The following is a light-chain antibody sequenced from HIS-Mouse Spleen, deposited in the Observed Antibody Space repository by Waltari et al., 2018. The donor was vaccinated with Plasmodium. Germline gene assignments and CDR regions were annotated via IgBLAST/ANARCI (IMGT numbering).Light chain of an antibody. CDR1: ALTKKY. CDR2: EDS. CDR3: YSTDSSGNHRV. V-gene: IGLV3-10*01. Sequence: SYELTQPPSVSVSPGQTARLTCPGAALTKKYAYWYQQKSGQAPVLVIYEDSKRPSGIPERFSGSSSGTMATLTISGAQVEDEADYYCYSTDSSGNHRVFGGGTKLTVL. J-gene: IGLJ3*02.